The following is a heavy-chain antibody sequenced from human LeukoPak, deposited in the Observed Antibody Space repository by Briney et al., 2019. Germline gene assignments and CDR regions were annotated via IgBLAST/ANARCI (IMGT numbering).Heavy chain of an antibody. J-gene: IGHJ3*02. V-gene: IGHV4-59*08. CDR2: IYHSGNT. CDR1: GGSISSNY. Sequence: SETLSLTCTVSGGSISSNYWSWIRQPPGKGLEWIGYIYHSGNTNYNPSLKSRVTMSVDTSKNQFSLKVSSLTAANTAVYYCARHETFSSSWYWGAFDIWGQGTMVTVSS. CDR3: ARHETFSSSWYWGAFDI. D-gene: IGHD6-13*01.